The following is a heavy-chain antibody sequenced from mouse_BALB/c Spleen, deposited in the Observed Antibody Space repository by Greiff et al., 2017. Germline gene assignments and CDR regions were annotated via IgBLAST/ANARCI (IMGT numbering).Heavy chain of an antibody. CDR3: ARLGPTVITHYYAMDY. D-gene: IGHD2-4*01. CDR2: ISSGGSYT. CDR1: GFTFSSYA. Sequence: EVQRVESGGGLVKPGGSLKLSCAASGFTFSSYAMSWVRQTPEKRLEWVATISSGGSYTYYPDSVKGRFTISRDNAKNTLYLQMSSLKSEDTAMYYCARLGPTVITHYYAMDYWGQGTSVTVSS. V-gene: IGHV5-6*01. J-gene: IGHJ4*01.